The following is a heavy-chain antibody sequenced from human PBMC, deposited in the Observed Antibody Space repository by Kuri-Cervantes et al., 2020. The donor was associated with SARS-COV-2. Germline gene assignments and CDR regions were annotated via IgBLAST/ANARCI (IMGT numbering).Heavy chain of an antibody. Sequence: GSLRLSCTVSGGFISMYYWSWIRQPPGKGLEWIGYTHYSGSTYYNPSLKSRVTISVDTSKNQFSLKLSSVTAADTAVYYCARQMMSSITIFGVVITRNWFDPWGQGTLVTVSS. V-gene: IGHV4-59*04. CDR3: ARQMMSSITIFGVVITRNWFDP. CDR1: GGFISMYY. CDR2: THYSGST. J-gene: IGHJ5*02. D-gene: IGHD3-3*01.